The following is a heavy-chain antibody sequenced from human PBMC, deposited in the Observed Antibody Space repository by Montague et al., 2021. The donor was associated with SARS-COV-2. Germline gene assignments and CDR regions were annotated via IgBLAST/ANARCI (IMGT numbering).Heavy chain of an antibody. V-gene: IGHV3-9*01. J-gene: IGHJ6*02. D-gene: IGHD3/OR15-3a*01. CDR2: ISWNSGSI. CDR3: AKDMGGLGSFYYYYDMDV. CDR1: GFTFGDYA. Sequence: SLRLSCAASGFTFGDYAMHWVRQAPGKGLEWVSGISWNSGSIGYADSVKGRFTISRDNAKNSLYLQMNSLRAEDTALYYCAKDMGGLGSFYYYYDMDVWGQGTTVTVSS.